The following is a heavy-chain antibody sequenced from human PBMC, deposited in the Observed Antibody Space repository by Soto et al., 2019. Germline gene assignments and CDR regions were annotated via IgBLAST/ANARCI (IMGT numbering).Heavy chain of an antibody. J-gene: IGHJ4*02. CDR1: GYTFTGYY. Sequence: ASVKVSCKASGYTFTGYYMHWVRQAPGQGLEWMGWINPNSGGTNYAQKFQGWVTMTRDTSISTAYMELSRLRSDDTAVYYCARDFSHCSGGSCYGIYYFDYWGQGTLVTVS. D-gene: IGHD2-15*01. CDR2: INPNSGGT. CDR3: ARDFSHCSGGSCYGIYYFDY. V-gene: IGHV1-2*04.